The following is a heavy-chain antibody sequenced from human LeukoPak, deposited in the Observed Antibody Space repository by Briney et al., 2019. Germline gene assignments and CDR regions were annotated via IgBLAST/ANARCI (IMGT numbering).Heavy chain of an antibody. D-gene: IGHD3-10*01. CDR1: GFTFSSSA. V-gene: IGHV3-23*01. J-gene: IGHJ4*02. Sequence: PGGSLRLSCAASGFTFSSSAMSWVRQAPGKGLEWVSAISNNGGYTYYADSVQGRFTISRDNSKSTLCLQMNSLRAEDTAVYYCASASGSPLDYWGQGTLVTVSS. CDR2: ISNNGGYT. CDR3: ASASGSPLDY.